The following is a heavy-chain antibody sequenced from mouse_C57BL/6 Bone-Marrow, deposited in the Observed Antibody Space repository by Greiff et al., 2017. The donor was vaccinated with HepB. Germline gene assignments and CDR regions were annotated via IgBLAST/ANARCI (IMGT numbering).Heavy chain of an antibody. V-gene: IGHV1-82*01. CDR2: IYPGDGDT. D-gene: IGHD2-4*01. Sequence: VQLQQSGPELVKPGASVKISCKASGYAFSSSWMNWVKQRPGKGLEWIGRIYPGDGDTNYNGKFKGKATLTADKSSSTAYMQLSSLTSEDSAVYFCARGGDYDYDGGGVFDYWGQGTTLTVSS. CDR1: GYAFSSSW. J-gene: IGHJ2*01. CDR3: ARGGDYDYDGGGVFDY.